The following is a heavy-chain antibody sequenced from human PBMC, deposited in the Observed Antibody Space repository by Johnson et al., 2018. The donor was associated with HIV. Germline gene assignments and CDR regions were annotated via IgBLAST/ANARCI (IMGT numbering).Heavy chain of an antibody. CDR3: ARDLRIYSSSTIRVDAFDI. CDR2: VSWNGSRT. Sequence: VQLVESGGGLVQPGGSLRLSCAASGFTFSNSDMNWVHQAPGKGLEWVWGVSWNGSRTHYADSVKGRFTISRDNSKNTLYLQMNSLRAEDTAVYYCARDLRIYSSSTIRVDAFDIWGQGTMVTVSS. D-gene: IGHD6-13*01. J-gene: IGHJ3*02. V-gene: IGHV3-35*01. CDR1: GFTFSNSD.